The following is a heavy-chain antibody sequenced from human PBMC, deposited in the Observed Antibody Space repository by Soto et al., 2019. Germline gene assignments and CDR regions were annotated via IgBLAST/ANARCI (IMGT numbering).Heavy chain of an antibody. J-gene: IGHJ5*02. CDR3: ARDSPRDVLRYFDWLLPRWFDP. Sequence: PGGSLRLSCAASGLTFSSSAMNWVRQAPGEGLQWVSAISGSGVDTYYADSVKGRFTISRDNSYNTLYLQMNSLRAEDTAVYYCARDSPRDVLRYFDWLLPRWFDPWGQGTLVTDSS. CDR1: GLTFSSSA. V-gene: IGHV3-23*01. CDR2: ISGSGVDT. D-gene: IGHD3-9*01.